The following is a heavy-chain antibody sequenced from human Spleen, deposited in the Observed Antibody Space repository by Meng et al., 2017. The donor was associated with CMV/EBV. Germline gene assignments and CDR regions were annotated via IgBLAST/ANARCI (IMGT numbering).Heavy chain of an antibody. V-gene: IGHV5-51*01. CDR3: AMRGYTSTYAFDI. CDR1: GYTSTNYW. J-gene: IGHJ3*02. CDR2: IFPADSDT. D-gene: IGHD5-18*01. Sequence: GESLKISCKASGYTSTNYWIAWVRQMPGRGLEWLGIIFPADSDTRYGPSFQSHVTISANKSITSAYLQWSTLDASDTAIYYGAMRGYTSTYAFDIWGQGTMVTVSS.